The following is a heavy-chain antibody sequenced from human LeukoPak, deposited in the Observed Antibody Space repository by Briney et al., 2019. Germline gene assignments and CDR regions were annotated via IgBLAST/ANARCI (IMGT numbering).Heavy chain of an antibody. Sequence: PSETLSLTCTVSGDSISSSRYYWGWVRQPPGKGLEWIATMYYSGSTYHNPSLKSRVSISVDTSKNQFSLKLSSVTAADTAVYYCAKILTGPEYWGQGTLVTVSS. CDR3: AKILTGPEY. V-gene: IGHV4-39*07. CDR1: GDSISSSRYY. D-gene: IGHD3-9*01. CDR2: MYYSGST. J-gene: IGHJ4*02.